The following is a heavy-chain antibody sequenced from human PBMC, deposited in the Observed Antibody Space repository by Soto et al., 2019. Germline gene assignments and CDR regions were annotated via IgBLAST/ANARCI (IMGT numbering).Heavy chain of an antibody. CDR1: GFTFSNYV. D-gene: IGHD5-12*01. Sequence: EVQLVEFGGNLVQPGGSLRLSCAASGFTFSNYVMHWVRQVPGKGLVWVSRIDTDGTTTHYADSVKGRFTISRDNAKNTLYLQMNSLRVEDAAVYYCVRDRDGYNFWGQGTMVTVSS. CDR3: VRDRDGYNF. CDR2: IDTDGTTT. J-gene: IGHJ3*01. V-gene: IGHV3-74*01.